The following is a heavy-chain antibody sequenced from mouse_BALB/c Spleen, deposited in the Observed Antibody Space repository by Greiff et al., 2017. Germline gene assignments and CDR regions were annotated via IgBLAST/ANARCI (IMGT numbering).Heavy chain of an antibody. CDR2: ISDGGSYT. CDR1: GFTFSDYY. D-gene: IGHD1-1*02. Sequence: EVHLVESGGGLVKPGGSLKLSCAASGFTFSDYYMYWVRQTPEKRLEWVATISDGGSYTYYPDSVKGRFTISRDNAKNNLYLQMSSLKSEDTAMYYCASYGYAMDYWGQGTSVTVSS. CDR3: ASYGYAMDY. V-gene: IGHV5-4*02. J-gene: IGHJ4*01.